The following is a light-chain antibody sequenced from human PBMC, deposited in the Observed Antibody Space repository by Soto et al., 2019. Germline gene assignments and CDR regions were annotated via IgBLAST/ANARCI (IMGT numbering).Light chain of an antibody. CDR2: EDN. J-gene: IGLJ2*01. V-gene: IGLV6-57*03. CDR1: SGSIASNY. CDR3: QSYDSSNLV. Sequence: NFMLTQPHSVSESPGKTVTSSCTRSSGSIASNYVQWYQHRPGSAPTTALYEDNQRPSGVPDRFSGSIDSSSNSASLTISGLKTEDEADYYCQSYDSSNLVFGGGTKLTVL.